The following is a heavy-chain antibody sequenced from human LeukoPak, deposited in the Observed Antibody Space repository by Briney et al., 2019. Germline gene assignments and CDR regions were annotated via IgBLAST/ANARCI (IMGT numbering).Heavy chain of an antibody. CDR3: ARHYDILTGYGFLAFDI. J-gene: IGHJ3*02. V-gene: IGHV1-69*13. CDR1: GGTFSSYA. CDR2: IIPIFGTA. D-gene: IGHD3-9*01. Sequence: SVNVSCKASGGTFSSYAISWVRQAPGQGLEWMGGIIPIFGTANYAQKFQGRVTITADESTSTAYMELSSLRSEDTAVYYCARHYDILTGYGFLAFDIWGQGTMVTVSS.